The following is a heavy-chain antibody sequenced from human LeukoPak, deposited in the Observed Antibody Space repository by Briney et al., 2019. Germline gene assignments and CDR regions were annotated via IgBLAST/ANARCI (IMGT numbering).Heavy chain of an antibody. V-gene: IGHV3-30*03. CDR1: GFTFSSYG. D-gene: IGHD3-10*01. J-gene: IGHJ5*02. CDR3: ARDALLWFGELRWFDP. Sequence: GGSLRLSCAASGFTFSSYGMHWVRQAPGKGLEWVAVISYDGSNKYYADSVKGRFTISRDNAKNSLYLQMNSLRAEDTAVYYCARDALLWFGELRWFDPWGQGTLVTVSS. CDR2: ISYDGSNK.